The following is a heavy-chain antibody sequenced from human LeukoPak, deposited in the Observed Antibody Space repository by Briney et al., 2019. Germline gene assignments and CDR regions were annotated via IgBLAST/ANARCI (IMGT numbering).Heavy chain of an antibody. Sequence: GASVTVSFKASGGTFIRHAISWLRQAPGQGREWMGGIIPAFGTPNYAQKFQGRVTISTDESTTTAYMELSSLRSEDTAVYYCARGLSTLHSPYYYYIDVWGKGTTLTVS. D-gene: IGHD1-1*01. J-gene: IGHJ6*03. CDR3: ARGLSTLHSPYYYYIDV. V-gene: IGHV1-69*05. CDR1: GGTFIRHA. CDR2: IIPAFGTP.